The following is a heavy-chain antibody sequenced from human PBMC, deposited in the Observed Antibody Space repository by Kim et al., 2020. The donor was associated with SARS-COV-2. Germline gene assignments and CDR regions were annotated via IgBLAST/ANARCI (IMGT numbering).Heavy chain of an antibody. CDR3: AKAPRTSSPYYNEY. J-gene: IGHJ4*02. V-gene: IGHV3-23*01. Sequence: ADYVKGRFTISRDNSMNTLYLHMNSLTAEDTALYYCAKAPRTSSPYYNEYWGQGTLVTVSS. D-gene: IGHD2-8*01.